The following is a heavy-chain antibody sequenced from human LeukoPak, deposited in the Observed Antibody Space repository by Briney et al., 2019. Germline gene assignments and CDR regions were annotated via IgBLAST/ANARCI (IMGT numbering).Heavy chain of an antibody. D-gene: IGHD6-13*01. J-gene: IGHJ4*02. CDR2: IKQDGSEK. Sequence: GGSLRLSCAASGFTFSSYWMSWVRQAPGKGLEWVAHIKQDGSEKYYVDSVKGRFTISRDNAKNSLYLQMNSLRAEDTAVYYCARGGRFIAAAEENYWGQGTLVTVSS. V-gene: IGHV3-7*01. CDR1: GFTFSSYW. CDR3: ARGGRFIAAAEENY.